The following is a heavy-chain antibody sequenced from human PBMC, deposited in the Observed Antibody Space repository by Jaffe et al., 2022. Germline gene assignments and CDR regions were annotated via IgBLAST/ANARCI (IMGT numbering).Heavy chain of an antibody. J-gene: IGHJ6*03. CDR2: IYPGDSDT. CDR3: ARHTVAPISPYYYYYVDV. CDR1: GYSFSNYY. D-gene: IGHD5-12*01. V-gene: IGHV5-51*01. Sequence: EVQLVQSGPEVKKPGESLKISCKGSGYSFSNYYIAWVRQMPGKGLEWMGIIYPGDSDTTYSPSFQGQVTISADKSISTAYLQWSSLKASDTAMYYCARHTVAPISPYYYYYVDVWGKGTTVTVSS.